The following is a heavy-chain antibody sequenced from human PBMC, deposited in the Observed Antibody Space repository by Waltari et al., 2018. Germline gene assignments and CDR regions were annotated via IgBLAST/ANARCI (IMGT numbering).Heavy chain of an antibody. CDR1: GLSLRTLT. CDR3: TCYGSGAYFKP. V-gene: IGHV3-21*01. CDR2: IISSISDK. D-gene: IGHD3-10*01. J-gene: IGHJ5*02. Sequence: EVQQVESGGCLDKHGGSLRLSRAPPGLSLRTLTSNWVRQAQGKGLEWVSLIISSISDKYYVVSVKGRFTISRDNAKSSLYLQMNSLRAEDTAVYYCTCYGSGAYFKPWGQGTLVTVSS.